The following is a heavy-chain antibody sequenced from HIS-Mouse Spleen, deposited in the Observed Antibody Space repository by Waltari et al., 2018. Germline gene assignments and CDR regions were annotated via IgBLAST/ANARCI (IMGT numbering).Heavy chain of an antibody. CDR1: GFPFSSYA. J-gene: IGHJ4*02. D-gene: IGHD7-27*01. V-gene: IGHV3-30-3*01. CDR3: ARDRLGIDY. Sequence: QVQLVESGGGVVQPGRSLRLSCAASGFPFSSYAMHWVRQAPGKGLGWVAVISYDGSNKYYADSVKGRFTISRDNSKNTLYLQMNSLRAEDTAVYYCARDRLGIDYWGQGTLVTVSS. CDR2: ISYDGSNK.